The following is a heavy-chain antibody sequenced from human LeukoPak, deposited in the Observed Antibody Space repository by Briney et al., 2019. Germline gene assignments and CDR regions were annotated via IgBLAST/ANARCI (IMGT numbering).Heavy chain of an antibody. D-gene: IGHD3-10*01. CDR2: IYYSGST. CDR3: ARGESPYGSGSYFGY. Sequence: SETLSLTCTVSGGSISSYYWSWTRQPPGKGLEWIGYIYYSGSTNYNPSLKSRVTISVDTSKNQFSLKLSSVTAADTAVYYCARGESPYGSGSYFGYWGQGTLVTVSS. V-gene: IGHV4-59*01. J-gene: IGHJ4*02. CDR1: GGSISSYY.